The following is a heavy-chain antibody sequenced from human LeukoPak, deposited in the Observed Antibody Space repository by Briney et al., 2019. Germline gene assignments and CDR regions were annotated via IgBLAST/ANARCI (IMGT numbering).Heavy chain of an antibody. Sequence: GGSLRLSCAASGFTFSSYSMNWVRQAPGKGLEWVSSISSGSSYIYYADSVKVRFTIPRDNAKNSLYLQMHSLRAEDAAVYYCARDMVLGYSSGLDYWGQGTLVTVSS. CDR2: ISSGSSYI. CDR3: ARDMVLGYSSGLDY. CDR1: GFTFSSYS. J-gene: IGHJ4*02. V-gene: IGHV3-21*01. D-gene: IGHD5-18*01.